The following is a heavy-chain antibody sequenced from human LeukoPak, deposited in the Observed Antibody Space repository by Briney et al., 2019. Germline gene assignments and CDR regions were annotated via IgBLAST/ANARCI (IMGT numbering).Heavy chain of an antibody. Sequence: ASVKVSCKASGGTFSSYAISWVRQAPGQGLEWMGRIIPILGIANYAQKFQGRVTITADKSTSTAYMELSSLRSEDTAVYYCARGEMAAPYYFDYWGQGTLVTVSS. CDR1: GGTFSSYA. D-gene: IGHD5-24*01. V-gene: IGHV1-69*04. CDR3: ARGEMAAPYYFDY. J-gene: IGHJ4*02. CDR2: IIPILGIA.